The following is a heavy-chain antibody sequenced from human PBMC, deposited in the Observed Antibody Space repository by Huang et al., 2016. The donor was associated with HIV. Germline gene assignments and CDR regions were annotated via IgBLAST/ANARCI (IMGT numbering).Heavy chain of an antibody. J-gene: IGHJ3*01. CDR3: AIGQYTSTPNAFDL. V-gene: IGHV1-2*06. CDR1: GYKFTGYY. CDR2: VNPKTGVT. Sequence: QVHLVQSGADMKKPGASVTVSCKASGYKFTGYYIHWVRQAPGQGLEWVGRVNPKTGVTYYAQKFQGRVTMTTDASVTTGYMELRSLTSDDTAIYYCAIGQYTSTPNAFDLWGQGTLVTVSS. D-gene: IGHD2-2*02.